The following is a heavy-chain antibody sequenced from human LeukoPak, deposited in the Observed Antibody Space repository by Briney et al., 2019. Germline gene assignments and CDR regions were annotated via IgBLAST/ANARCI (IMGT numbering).Heavy chain of an antibody. CDR1: GFTFSNYN. D-gene: IGHD1-26*01. CDR2: ISGSSTNI. J-gene: IGHJ4*02. CDR3: ATESGTYSGTCFDY. Sequence: GGSLRLSCAASGFTFSNYNMNWVRQAPGKGLEWVSSISGSSTNIYYADSVKGRFTISRDNAKNLLYLQMSSLRAEDTAVYYCATESGTYSGTCFDYWGQGTLVTVSS. V-gene: IGHV3-21*01.